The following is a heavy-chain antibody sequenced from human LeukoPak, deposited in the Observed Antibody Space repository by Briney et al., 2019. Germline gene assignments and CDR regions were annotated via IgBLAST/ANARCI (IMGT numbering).Heavy chain of an antibody. V-gene: IGHV3-9*01. Sequence: PGRSLRLSCAASGFTFDDYAMHGVRQAPGKGLEWVSGISWNSGSIGYADSVKGRFTISRDNAKNSLYLQMNSLRAEDTALYYCAKDDRYYYDSSGYYSGMDVWGQGTTVTVSS. CDR2: ISWNSGSI. J-gene: IGHJ6*02. D-gene: IGHD3-22*01. CDR1: GFTFDDYA. CDR3: AKDDRYYYDSSGYYSGMDV.